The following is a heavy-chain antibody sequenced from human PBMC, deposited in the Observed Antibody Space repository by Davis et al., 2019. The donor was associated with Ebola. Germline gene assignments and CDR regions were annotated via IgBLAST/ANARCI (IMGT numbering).Heavy chain of an antibody. CDR3: AKGITLYYFDY. J-gene: IGHJ4*02. V-gene: IGHV3-7*01. CDR1: GFTFSSYS. Sequence: PGGSLRLSCAASGFTFSSYSMNWVRQAPGKGLEWVANIKQDGSEKYYVDSVKGRFTISRDNSKNTLYLQMNSLRAEDTAVYYCAKGITLYYFDYWGQGTLVTVSS. CDR2: IKQDGSEK. D-gene: IGHD3-16*01.